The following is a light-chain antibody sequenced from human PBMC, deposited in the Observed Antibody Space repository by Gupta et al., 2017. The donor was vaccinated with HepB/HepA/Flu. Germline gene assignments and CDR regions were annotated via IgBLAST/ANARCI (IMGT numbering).Light chain of an antibody. CDR3: QQLKNYPST. Sequence: DIQLTQSPSFLSASIGDRVTITCRASQGISSFLTWYQQKPGKAPKLLVYAGSTLQSGVPSRFSGGGFETEFTLTISSLHPEDFATYYCQQLKNYPSTFGQGTHVEIK. CDR1: QGISSF. CDR2: AGS. J-gene: IGKJ5*01. V-gene: IGKV1-9*01.